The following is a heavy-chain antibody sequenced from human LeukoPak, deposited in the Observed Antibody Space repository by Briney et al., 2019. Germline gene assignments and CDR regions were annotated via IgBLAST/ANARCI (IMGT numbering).Heavy chain of an antibody. D-gene: IGHD3-22*01. Sequence: SETLSLTCAVYGGSFSGYYWSWLRQPPGKGLEWIGEINHSGSTNYNPSLKSRVTISVDTSKNQFSLKLSSVTAADTAVYYCARVKPGYYYDSSGYYYDLVPPYFDYWGQGTLVTVSS. CDR3: ARVKPGYYYDSSGYYYDLVPPYFDY. CDR2: INHSGST. V-gene: IGHV4-34*01. J-gene: IGHJ4*02. CDR1: GGSFSGYY.